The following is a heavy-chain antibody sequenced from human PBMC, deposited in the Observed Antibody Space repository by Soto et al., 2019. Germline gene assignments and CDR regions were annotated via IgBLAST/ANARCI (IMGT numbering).Heavy chain of an antibody. V-gene: IGHV3-23*01. J-gene: IGHJ4*02. Sequence: EVQLLESGGGLVQPGGSLRLSCAASGFTFSSYVMTWVRQAPGKGPEWVSTISVNGDGTYYADSVRGRFTISRDNSRNTLYLRLDSLRVEDTALYYCATLPWLGDVPVTEYWGQGTLVTVSS. CDR3: ATLPWLGDVPVTEY. D-gene: IGHD3-10*01. CDR1: GFTFSSYV. CDR2: ISVNGDGT.